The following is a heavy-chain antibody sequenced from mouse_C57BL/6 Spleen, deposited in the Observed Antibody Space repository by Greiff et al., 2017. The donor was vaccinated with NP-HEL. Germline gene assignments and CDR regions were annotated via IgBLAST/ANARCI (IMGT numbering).Heavy chain of an antibody. D-gene: IGHD1-1*01. V-gene: IGHV1-7*01. CDR3: ARSPFITTVVPYAMDY. CDR2: INPSSGYT. Sequence: QVHVKQSGAELAKPGASVKLSCKASGYTFTSYWMHWVKQRPGQGLEWIGYINPSSGYTKYNQKFKDKATLTADKSSSTAYMQLSSLTYEDSAVYYCARSPFITTVVPYAMDYWGQGTSVTVSS. CDR1: GYTFTSYW. J-gene: IGHJ4*01.